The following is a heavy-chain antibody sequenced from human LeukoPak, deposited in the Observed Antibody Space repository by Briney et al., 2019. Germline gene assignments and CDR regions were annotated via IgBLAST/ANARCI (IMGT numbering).Heavy chain of an antibody. CDR3: ARSNGDLYPPYYYYYYMDV. D-gene: IGHD4-17*01. CDR1: GDTFTTYD. Sequence: ASENLSCNASGDTFTTYDINWVRQATGQGLEQMGSMNPNSGNTGYAQKFQGRVIITRNTSISTAYMELSSLRSEDTAVYYCARSNGDLYPPYYYYYYMDVWGKGTTVTVSS. J-gene: IGHJ6*03. V-gene: IGHV1-8*03. CDR2: MNPNSGNT.